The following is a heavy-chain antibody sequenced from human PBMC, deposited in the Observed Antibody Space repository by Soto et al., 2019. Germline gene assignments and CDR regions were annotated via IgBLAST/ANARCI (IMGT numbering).Heavy chain of an antibody. CDR1: GFTFSSYE. J-gene: IGHJ3*02. D-gene: IGHD6-13*01. Sequence: EVQLVESGGGLVQPGGSLRLSCAASGFTFSSYEMNWVRQAPGKWLEWVSDIRSSGSTIYYADSVKGRFTISRDNAKNSLYLQMNSLRAEDTAVYYCARGAGYSSNPDAFDIWAQGTMVTVSS. CDR2: IRSSGSTI. CDR3: ARGAGYSSNPDAFDI. V-gene: IGHV3-48*03.